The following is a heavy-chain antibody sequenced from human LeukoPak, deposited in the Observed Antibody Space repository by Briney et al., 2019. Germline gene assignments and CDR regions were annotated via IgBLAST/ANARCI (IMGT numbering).Heavy chain of an antibody. D-gene: IGHD1-26*01. J-gene: IGHJ4*02. V-gene: IGHV3-53*01. CDR1: GFTVGSSY. Sequence: GGSLRLPCAASGFTVGSSYMGWVRQAPGKGLEWVSVIYSGGSTYYADSMKGRFTLSRDNSKNTLYLQMNSLRAEDTAVYYCARLSGSYYEADYWGQGTLVTVSS. CDR3: ARLSGSYYEADY. CDR2: IYSGGST.